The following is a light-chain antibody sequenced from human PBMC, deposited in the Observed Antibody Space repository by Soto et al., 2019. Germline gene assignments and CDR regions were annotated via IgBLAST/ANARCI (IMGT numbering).Light chain of an antibody. CDR2: EVS. CDR1: SSDVGAYNY. V-gene: IGLV2-14*01. Sequence: QSALTQPASVSGSPGQSITISCTGTSSDVGAYNYVSWYQQHPGKAPKLMIFEVSDRPSGVSNRFSGSKSGNTASLTISGLQAEDEADYYCSSYTSSNTLVFGGGIKVTVL. J-gene: IGLJ2*01. CDR3: SSYTSSNTLV.